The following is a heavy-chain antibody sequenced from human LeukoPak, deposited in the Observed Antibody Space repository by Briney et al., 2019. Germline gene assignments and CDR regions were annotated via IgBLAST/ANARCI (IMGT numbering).Heavy chain of an antibody. D-gene: IGHD3-10*01. V-gene: IGHV3-11*06. CDR2: ISSSSSYT. J-gene: IGHJ4*02. CDR3: ARKARGVFTPMDY. Sequence: PGGSLRLSCAASGFTFSDYYMSWIRQAPGKGLEWVSYISSSSSYTNYADSVKGRFTISRDNAKNSLYPQMNSLRAEDTAVYYCARKARGVFTPMDYWGQGTLVTVSS. CDR1: GFTFSDYY.